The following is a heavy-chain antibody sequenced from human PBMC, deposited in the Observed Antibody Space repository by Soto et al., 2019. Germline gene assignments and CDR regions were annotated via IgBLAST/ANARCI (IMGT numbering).Heavy chain of an antibody. Sequence: GSLRLSCAASGFTFSSYAMSWVRQAPGKGLEWVPAISGSGGSTYYADSVKGRFSISRDNSKNTLYLQMNSLRAEDTAVYYCPNGPRPGGATHDPWGQGTLVTVSS. V-gene: IGHV3-23*01. CDR2: ISGSGGST. CDR1: GFTFSSYA. J-gene: IGHJ5*02. D-gene: IGHD2-2*01. CDR3: PNGPRPGGATHDP.